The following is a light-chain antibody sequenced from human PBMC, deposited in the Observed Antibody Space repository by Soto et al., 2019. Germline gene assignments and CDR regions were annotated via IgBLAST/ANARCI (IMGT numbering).Light chain of an antibody. CDR1: TSDVGSYDY. V-gene: IGLV2-8*01. J-gene: IGLJ1*01. CDR3: ASYAGSNKV. CDR2: EVT. Sequence: QSALTQPASVSGSAGQSITVSCTATTSDVGSYDYVSWYQQHPGKAPKLMIYEVTKRPSGVPDRFSGSKSGNTASLTVSGLLAEDEADYYCASYAGSNKVFGTGTKVTVL.